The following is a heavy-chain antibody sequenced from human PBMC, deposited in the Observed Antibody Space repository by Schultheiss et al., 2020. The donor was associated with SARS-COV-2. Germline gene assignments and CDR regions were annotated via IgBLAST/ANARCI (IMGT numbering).Heavy chain of an antibody. J-gene: IGHJ4*02. CDR2: ISSTSSTI. CDR1: GFTFSDYY. V-gene: IGHV3-11*04. CDR3: ARDLSPLPGIDY. Sequence: GGSLRLSCAASGFTFSDYYMSWIRQAPGKGLEWVSYISSTSSTIYYADSVKGRFTISRDNAKNSLYLQMNSLRDEDTAVYYCARDLSPLPGIDYWGQGTLVTVSS.